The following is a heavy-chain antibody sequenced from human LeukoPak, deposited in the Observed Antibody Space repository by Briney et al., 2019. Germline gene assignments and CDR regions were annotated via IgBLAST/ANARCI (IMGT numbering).Heavy chain of an antibody. J-gene: IGHJ4*02. Sequence: GGSLRLSCAASGFTVSSNYMSWVRQAPGKGLEWVSVIYSGGSTYYADSVEGRFTISRDNSKNTLYLQMNSLRAEDTAVYYCAREYMYSSSWYSWGQGTLVTVSS. D-gene: IGHD6-13*01. CDR1: GFTVSSNY. V-gene: IGHV3-53*01. CDR2: IYSGGST. CDR3: AREYMYSSSWYS.